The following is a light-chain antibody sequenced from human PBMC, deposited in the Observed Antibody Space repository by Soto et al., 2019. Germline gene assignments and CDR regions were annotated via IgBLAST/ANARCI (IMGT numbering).Light chain of an antibody. CDR1: QSVTRDY. CDR2: AAS. Sequence: EIVLTQSPGTLSLSPGERATLSCRASQSVTRDYLAWYQQKPGQAPRLLIYAASSRATGIPDRFSGSGSGTDFTLTISRLEPEDFAVYYCQQYGSSPQYTFGQGTKV. V-gene: IGKV3-20*01. J-gene: IGKJ2*01. CDR3: QQYGSSPQYT.